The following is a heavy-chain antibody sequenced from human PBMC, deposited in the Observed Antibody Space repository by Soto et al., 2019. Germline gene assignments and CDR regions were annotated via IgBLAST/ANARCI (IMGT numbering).Heavy chain of an antibody. CDR1: GFTFSNAW. V-gene: IGHV3-15*01. D-gene: IGHD2-2*01. CDR2: IKSKTDGGTT. J-gene: IGHJ6*03. CDR3: TTDRYCSSTSCLYYSYYMDC. Sequence: PGGSLRLSCAASGFTFSNAWMSWVRQAPGKGLEWVGRIKSKTDGGTTDYAAPVKGRFTISRDDSKNTLYLQMNSLKTEDTAVYYCTTDRYCSSTSCLYYSYYMDCWGKGTTVTVAS.